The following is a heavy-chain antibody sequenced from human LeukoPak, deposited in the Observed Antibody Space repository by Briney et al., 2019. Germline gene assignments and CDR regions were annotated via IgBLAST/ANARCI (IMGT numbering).Heavy chain of an antibody. CDR2: ISGSGDRT. V-gene: IGHV3-23*01. CDR1: GFTFSTYG. D-gene: IGHD2/OR15-2a*01. CDR3: ARHYLDGSTYALDV. Sequence: GGSLRLSCAASGFTFSTYGMSWVRQAPGKGLDWVSLISGSGDRTYFADSVKGRFTISRDNSKTTLSLQMNSLRAEDTAIYYCARHYLDGSTYALDVWGQGTMVTVSS. J-gene: IGHJ3*01.